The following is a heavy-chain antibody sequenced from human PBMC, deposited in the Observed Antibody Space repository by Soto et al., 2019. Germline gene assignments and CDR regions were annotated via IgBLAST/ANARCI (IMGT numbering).Heavy chain of an antibody. J-gene: IGHJ4*02. CDR3: ARGARNYYGSGSYLLDY. Sequence: GASVKVSCKASGGTFSSYAISWVRQAPGQGLEWMGGIIPIFGTANYAQKFQGRVTITADESTSTAYMELSSLRSEDTAVYYCARGARNYYGSGSYLLDYWGQGTLVTVS. CDR2: IIPIFGTA. CDR1: GGTFSSYA. V-gene: IGHV1-69*13. D-gene: IGHD3-10*01.